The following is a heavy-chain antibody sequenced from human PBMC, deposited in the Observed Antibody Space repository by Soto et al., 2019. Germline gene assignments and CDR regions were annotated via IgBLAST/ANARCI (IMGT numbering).Heavy chain of an antibody. D-gene: IGHD3-10*01. V-gene: IGHV4-39*03. J-gene: IGHJ5*02. CDR1: GGSISSSSYY. CDR2: IYYSGST. CDR3: GSGRLNAHNWFDP. Sequence: PSETLSLTCTVSGGSISSSSYYWGWIRQPPEKGLEWIGSIYYSGSTYYNPSLKSRVTISVDTSKNQFSLKLSSVTAADTAVYYYGSGRLNAHNWFDPWGQGTLVTVSS.